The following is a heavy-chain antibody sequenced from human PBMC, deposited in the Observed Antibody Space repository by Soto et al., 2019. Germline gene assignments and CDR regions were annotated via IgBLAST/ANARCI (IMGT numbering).Heavy chain of an antibody. Sequence: GGSLRLSCAASGFTFSSYGMHWVRQAPGKGLEWVAVIWYDGSNKYYADSVKGRFTISRDNSKNTLYLQMNSLRAEDTAVYYCARGGLHGSGSYSITHYWGQGTLVTVSS. CDR3: ARGGLHGSGSYSITHY. D-gene: IGHD3-10*01. V-gene: IGHV3-33*01. CDR1: GFTFSSYG. CDR2: IWYDGSNK. J-gene: IGHJ4*02.